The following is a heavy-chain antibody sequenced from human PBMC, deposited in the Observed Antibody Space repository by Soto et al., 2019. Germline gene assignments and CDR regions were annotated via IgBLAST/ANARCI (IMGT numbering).Heavy chain of an antibody. Sequence: SETLSLTCTVSGGSISSGGYYWSWIRQHPGKGLEWIGYIYYSGSTYYNPSLKSRVTISVDTSKNQFSLKLSSVTAADTAVYYCAKVSYSGYVCDCFDYWGLGALVTVS. J-gene: IGHJ4*02. CDR1: GGSISSGGYY. CDR2: IYYSGST. CDR3: AKVSYSGYVCDCFDY. V-gene: IGHV4-31*03. D-gene: IGHD5-12*01.